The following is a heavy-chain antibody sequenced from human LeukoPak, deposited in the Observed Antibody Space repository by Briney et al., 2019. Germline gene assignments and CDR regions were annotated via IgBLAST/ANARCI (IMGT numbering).Heavy chain of an antibody. J-gene: IGHJ4*02. CDR1: GFTFSSYG. CDR2: IRYDGSNK. D-gene: IGHD6-19*01. CDR3: AKEEIAVAGNRPRFDY. V-gene: IGHV3-30*02. Sequence: GGSLRLSCAASGFTFSSYGMHWVRQAPGKGLEWVAFIRYDGSNKYYADSVKGRSTISRDNSKNTLYLQMNSLRAEDTAVYYCAKEEIAVAGNRPRFDYWGQGTLVTVSS.